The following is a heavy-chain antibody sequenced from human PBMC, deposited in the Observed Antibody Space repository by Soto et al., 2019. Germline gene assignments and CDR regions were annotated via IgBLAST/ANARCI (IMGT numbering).Heavy chain of an antibody. CDR3: ARGEGGYYYDSSGSEYCQH. Sequence: QVQLVESGGGVVQPGRSLRLSCAASGFTFSSYAMHWVRQAPGKGLEWVAVISYDGSNKYYADSVKGRFTISRDNSKNTLYLQMNSLRAEDTAVYYCARGEGGYYYDSSGSEYCQHWGQGTLVTVSS. D-gene: IGHD3-22*01. V-gene: IGHV3-30-3*01. CDR1: GFTFSSYA. J-gene: IGHJ1*01. CDR2: ISYDGSNK.